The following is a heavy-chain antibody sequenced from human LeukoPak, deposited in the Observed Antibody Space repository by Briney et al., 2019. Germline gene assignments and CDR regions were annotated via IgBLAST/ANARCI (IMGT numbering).Heavy chain of an antibody. J-gene: IGHJ4*02. CDR1: GFTFSSYA. CDR3: AKGQSASSTFDC. V-gene: IGHV3-23*01. Sequence: GGSLRLSCAASGFTFSSYAMSWVRQAPGKGLEWVSGISGSGGSTYYADSVKGRFTISRDNSKNTVSLQLNNLRAEDTALYYCAKGQSASSTFDCWGQGTLVTVSS. CDR2: ISGSGGST.